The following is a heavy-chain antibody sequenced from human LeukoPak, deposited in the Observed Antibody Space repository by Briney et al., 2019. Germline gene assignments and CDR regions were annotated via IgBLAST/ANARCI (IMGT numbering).Heavy chain of an antibody. CDR3: ARRAGAYSHPYDY. D-gene: IGHD4/OR15-4a*01. Sequence: GSLRLSCAASGFNFDDYAMHWVRQAPGKGLVWVSPIKADGSSTNYAESVKGRFTISRDNAKNTVYLQMNSLRAEDTAVYYCARRAGAYSHPYDYWGQGTLVTVSS. J-gene: IGHJ4*02. CDR1: GFNFDDYA. CDR2: IKADGSST. V-gene: IGHV3-74*01.